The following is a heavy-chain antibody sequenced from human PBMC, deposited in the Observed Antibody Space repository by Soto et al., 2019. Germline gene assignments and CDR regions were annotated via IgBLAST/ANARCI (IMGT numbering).Heavy chain of an antibody. V-gene: IGHV3-49*03. CDR1: GFTFGDYA. J-gene: IGHJ6*03. Sequence: GGSLRLSCTASGFTFGDYAMSWFRQAPGKGLEWVGFIRSKAYGGTTEYAASVKGRFTISRDDSKSIAYVQMNSLRTEDTAVYYCTRVRFGESKDNYYYYYYMDVWGKGTTVTVSS. CDR2: IRSKAYGGTT. D-gene: IGHD3-10*01. CDR3: TRVRFGESKDNYYYYYYMDV.